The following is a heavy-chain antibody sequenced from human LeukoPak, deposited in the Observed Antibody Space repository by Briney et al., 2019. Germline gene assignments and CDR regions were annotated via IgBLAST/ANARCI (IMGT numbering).Heavy chain of an antibody. CDR1: GFTISNYW. J-gene: IGHJ4*02. Sequence: PGGSLRLSCAVSGFTISNYWMSWVRQAPGKGLEWVATINQDGGGKYYVDSVKGRFTISRDSAENSLYLQMNSLTAEDTAVYYCARDVFDYWGQGTLVTVSS. CDR3: ARDVFDY. CDR2: INQDGGGK. V-gene: IGHV3-7*01.